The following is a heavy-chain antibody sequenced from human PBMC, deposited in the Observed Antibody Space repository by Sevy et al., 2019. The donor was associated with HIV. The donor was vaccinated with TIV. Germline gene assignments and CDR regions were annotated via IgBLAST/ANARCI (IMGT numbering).Heavy chain of an antibody. CDR3: ARGRITFFDD. D-gene: IGHD3-16*01. CDR1: GGPISTCTHF. Sequence: SETLSLTCIVSGGPISTCTHFWGWIRQPPGKGLEWIGSIYCGGSTYYNPSLKSRVAISVDTSKNQFSLKVNSVSAADTAVYYCARGRITFFDDWGQGALVTVSS. J-gene: IGHJ4*02. CDR2: IYCGGST. V-gene: IGHV4-39*01.